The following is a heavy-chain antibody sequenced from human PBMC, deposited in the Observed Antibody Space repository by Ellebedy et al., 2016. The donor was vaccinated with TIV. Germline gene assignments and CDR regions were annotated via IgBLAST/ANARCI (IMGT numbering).Heavy chain of an antibody. D-gene: IGHD3-22*01. J-gene: IGHJ4*02. CDR3: ARELPLDHYDGSGFSPASYFDY. CDR1: GFNFGDPY. Sequence: GGSLRLSXAASGFNFGDPYMNWIRQAPGKGLEWVSYINGRSTDTNYADSVKGRFTISRDNAKNSLYLQMNSLRGEDTAVYYCARELPLDHYDGSGFSPASYFDYWGQGSLVNVSS. V-gene: IGHV3-11*06. CDR2: INGRSTDT.